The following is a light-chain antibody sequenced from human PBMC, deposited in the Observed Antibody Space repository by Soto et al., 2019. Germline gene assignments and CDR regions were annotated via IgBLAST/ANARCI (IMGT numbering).Light chain of an antibody. CDR1: QSFSNY. Sequence: DIQMTQSPSSLSASVGDRVRITCRASQSFSNYFSWYPQKPGKAPKLLIYAASRLQSGVPSRFSGSGSGTEFTLTISSLQPEDFATYYCQQSYSTPLTFGGGTKVAIK. CDR3: QQSYSTPLT. V-gene: IGKV1-39*01. CDR2: AAS. J-gene: IGKJ4*01.